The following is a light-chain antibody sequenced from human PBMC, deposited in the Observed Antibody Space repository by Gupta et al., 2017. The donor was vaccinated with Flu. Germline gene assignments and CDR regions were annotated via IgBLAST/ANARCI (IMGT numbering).Light chain of an antibody. J-gene: IGKJ4*01. V-gene: IGKV1-16*02. CDR1: QGISTY. CDR3: QQYNSFPLT. CDR2: AAS. Sequence: IQMTQSPSSLYASVGDRVTITCLASQGISTYLAWFQKKPGRAPKFLIYAASRLKSGVASKFSGSGSRTDFTLTISRLQDEDFATYYCQQYNSFPLTFGGGTKVEI.